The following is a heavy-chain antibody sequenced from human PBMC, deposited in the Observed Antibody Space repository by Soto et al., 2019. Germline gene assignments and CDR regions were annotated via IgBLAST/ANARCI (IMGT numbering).Heavy chain of an antibody. CDR3: ARVWDSSGYLSSYYFDY. V-gene: IGHV4-30-4*01. Sequence: LSLTCTVSGGSISSGDYYWSWIRQPPGKGLEWIGYIYYSGSTYYNPSLKSRVTISVDTSKNQFSLKLSSVTAADTAVYYCARVWDSSGYLSSYYFDYWGQGTLVTVSS. CDR2: IYYSGST. D-gene: IGHD3-22*01. J-gene: IGHJ4*02. CDR1: GGSISSGDYY.